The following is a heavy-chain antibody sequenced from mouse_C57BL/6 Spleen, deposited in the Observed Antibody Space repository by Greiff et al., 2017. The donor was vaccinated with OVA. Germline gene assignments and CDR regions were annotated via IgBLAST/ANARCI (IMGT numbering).Heavy chain of an antibody. CDR3: ARRRAYYGPSWFAY. Sequence: VQLQQPGAELVKPGASVKLSCKASGYTFTSYWMHWVKQRPGRGLEWIGRIDPNSGGTKYTEKFKSKATLTVDTPSSTAYMQLSSLTSEDSAVYYCARRRAYYGPSWFAYWGQGTLVTVAA. D-gene: IGHD2-10*01. CDR2: IDPNSGGT. CDR1: GYTFTSYW. J-gene: IGHJ3*01. V-gene: IGHV1-72*01.